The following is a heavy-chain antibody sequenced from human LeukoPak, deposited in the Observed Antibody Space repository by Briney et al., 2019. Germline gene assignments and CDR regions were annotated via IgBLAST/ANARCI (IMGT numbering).Heavy chain of an antibody. V-gene: IGHV3-64*01. CDR2: IGPIGVYT. Sequence: GGSLRLSCAASGFTFSDYAMHWVRQAPGKGLEFVSVIGPIGVYTYYTNSVKGRFTISGDNSKSTVSLQMGSLRDEDMAVYYCARSPPGRTNWNYYDYWGRGTLVTVSS. J-gene: IGHJ4*02. D-gene: IGHD1-1*01. CDR1: GFTFSDYA. CDR3: ARSPPGRTNWNYYDY.